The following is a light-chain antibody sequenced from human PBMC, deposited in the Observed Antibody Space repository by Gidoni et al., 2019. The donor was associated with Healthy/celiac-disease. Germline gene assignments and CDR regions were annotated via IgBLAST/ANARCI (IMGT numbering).Light chain of an antibody. CDR1: QSVSSSY. CDR2: GAS. J-gene: IGKJ3*01. Sequence: EIVLTQSPGTLSLSPGERATLSCRASQSVSSSYLAWYQQKPGQAPRCLIYGASSRATGIPDRFSGSGSGTDFTLTISRLEPEDFAVYYCQQYGSSPITFGPGTKVDIK. V-gene: IGKV3-20*01. CDR3: QQYGSSPIT.